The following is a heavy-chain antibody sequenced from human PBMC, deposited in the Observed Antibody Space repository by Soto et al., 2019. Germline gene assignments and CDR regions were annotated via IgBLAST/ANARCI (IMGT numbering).Heavy chain of an antibody. CDR3: ARDRVGCSGGSCYSVYYYYYGMDV. CDR2: ISAYNGNT. D-gene: IGHD2-15*01. J-gene: IGHJ6*02. CDR1: GYTFTSYG. Sequence: ASVKVSCKASGYTFTSYGISWVRQAPGQGLEWMGWISAYNGNTNYAQKLQGRVTMTTDTSTSTAYMELRSLRSDDTAVYYCARDRVGCSGGSCYSVYYYYYGMDVWGQGTPVTVSS. V-gene: IGHV1-18*01.